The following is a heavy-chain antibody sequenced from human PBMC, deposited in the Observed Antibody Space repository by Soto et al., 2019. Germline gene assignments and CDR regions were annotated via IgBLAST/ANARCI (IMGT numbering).Heavy chain of an antibody. D-gene: IGHD4-4*01. CDR1: GFTFDSYA. CDR3: AKEYSNYAYYHYGMDV. V-gene: IGHV3-23*01. Sequence: EMHLLESGGGLVQAGGSLRLSCAASGFTFDSYAMSWVRQAPGKGLEWVSGISGSGGTTHYTDSVKGRFTVSRDNSKNTLYLQMNSLRAEDTAVYFCAKEYSNYAYYHYGMDVWGQGTTVTVPS. CDR2: ISGSGGTT. J-gene: IGHJ6*02.